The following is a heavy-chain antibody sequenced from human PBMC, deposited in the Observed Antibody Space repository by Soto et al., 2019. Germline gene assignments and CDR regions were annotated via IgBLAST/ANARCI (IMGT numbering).Heavy chain of an antibody. D-gene: IGHD3-10*01. CDR1: GGSISSGDYY. J-gene: IGHJ4*02. V-gene: IGHV4-30-4*02. Sequence: SETLSLTCTVSGGSISSGDYYWSWIRQPPGKGLEWIGYIYYSGSTYYNPSLKSRVTISVDTSKNQFSLKLSSVTAADTAVYYCARAGFGELFFHYWGQGTLVTVSS. CDR3: ARAGFGELFFHY. CDR2: IYYSGST.